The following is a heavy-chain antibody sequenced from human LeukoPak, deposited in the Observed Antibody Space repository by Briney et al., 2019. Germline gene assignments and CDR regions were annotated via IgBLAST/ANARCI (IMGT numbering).Heavy chain of an antibody. CDR2: IYTSGST. CDR1: GGSISSGSYY. D-gene: IGHD6-6*01. CDR3: AREGIGSSSGT. J-gene: IGHJ5*02. Sequence: PSQTLSLTCTVSGGSISSGSYYWSWIRQPAGKGLEWIGRIYTSGSTNYNPSLKSRVTISVDTSKNQFPLKLSSVTAADTAVYYCAREGIGSSSGTWGQGTLVTVSS. V-gene: IGHV4-61*02.